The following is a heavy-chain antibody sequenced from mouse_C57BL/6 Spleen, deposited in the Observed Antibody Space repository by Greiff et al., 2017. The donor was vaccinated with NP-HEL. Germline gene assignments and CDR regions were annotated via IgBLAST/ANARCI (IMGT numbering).Heavy chain of an antibody. CDR1: GFTFSSYA. J-gene: IGHJ2*01. CDR2: ISDGGSYT. CDR3: ARGITTVVPYFDY. Sequence: EVQLVESGGGLVKPGGSLKLSCAASGFTFSSYAMSWVRQTPEKRLEWVATISDGGSYTYYPDNVKGRFTISRDNAKNNLYLQMSHLKSEDTAMYYCARGITTVVPYFDYWGQGTTLTVSS. D-gene: IGHD1-1*01. V-gene: IGHV5-4*01.